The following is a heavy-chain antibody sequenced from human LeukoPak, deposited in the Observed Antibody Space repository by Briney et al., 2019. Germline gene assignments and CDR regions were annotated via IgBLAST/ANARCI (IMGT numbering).Heavy chain of an antibody. Sequence: GGSLRLSCAASGFTFSNAWMNWVRQAPGKGLEWVGRIKSKTDGGTTDYAAPVKGRFTNSRDDSKNTLYLLMNSLKTEDTAVYYCTTSLDDSSGYYYFLDAFDIWGQGTMVTASS. CDR3: TTSLDDSSGYYYFLDAFDI. CDR1: GFTFSNAW. V-gene: IGHV3-15*07. J-gene: IGHJ3*02. D-gene: IGHD3-22*01. CDR2: IKSKTDGGTT.